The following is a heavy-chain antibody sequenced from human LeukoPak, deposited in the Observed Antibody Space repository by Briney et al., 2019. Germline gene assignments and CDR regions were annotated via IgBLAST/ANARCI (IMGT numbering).Heavy chain of an antibody. Sequence: GESLKISCKGSGYRFSSYWIGWVRQMPGKGLEWMGIIYPGDSDTRYSPSFQGQVTISADKSISTAYLQWSSLKASDTAMYYCARRFYYARQYYFDYWGQGSLVTVSS. D-gene: IGHD3-22*01. J-gene: IGHJ4*02. CDR2: IYPGDSDT. CDR1: GYRFSSYW. V-gene: IGHV5-51*01. CDR3: ARRFYYARQYYFDY.